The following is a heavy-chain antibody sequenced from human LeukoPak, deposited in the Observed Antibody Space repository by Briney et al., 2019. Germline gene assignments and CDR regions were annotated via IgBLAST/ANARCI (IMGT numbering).Heavy chain of an antibody. V-gene: IGHV4-59*08. CDR1: GGSFSGYY. D-gene: IGHD3-16*02. J-gene: IGHJ4*02. CDR2: IYYSGST. CDR3: ARHSHYDYVWGSYRHGFDY. Sequence: PSETLSLTCAVYGGSFSGYYWSWIRQPPGKGLEWIGYIYYSGSTNYNPSLKSRVTISVDTSKNQFSLKLSSVTAADTAVYYCARHSHYDYVWGSYRHGFDYWGQGTLVTVSS.